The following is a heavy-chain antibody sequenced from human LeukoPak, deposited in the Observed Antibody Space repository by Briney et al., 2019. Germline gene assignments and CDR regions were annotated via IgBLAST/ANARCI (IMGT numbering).Heavy chain of an antibody. Sequence: ASVTVSCKSSVYSFTNYAYNWVRQAPGQGREGMGWISAYDGGTKYAQHLHRRLTITTDTSTTTAYMELTRLTSDDTAVYYCARDPLTSTWSPYYFTLDVWGQGTTVSVSS. CDR2: ISAYDGGT. V-gene: IGHV1-18*01. CDR1: VYSFTNYA. J-gene: IGHJ6*02. D-gene: IGHD6-13*01. CDR3: ARDPLTSTWSPYYFTLDV.